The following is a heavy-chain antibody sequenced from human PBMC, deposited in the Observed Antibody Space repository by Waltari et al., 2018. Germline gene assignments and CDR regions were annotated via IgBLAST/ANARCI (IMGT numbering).Heavy chain of an antibody. CDR3: ARDVEEGGGNNRNWFDP. CDR1: GFTFSSYS. D-gene: IGHD2-15*01. V-gene: IGHV3-21*01. CDR2: ISSSSSYI. Sequence: EVQLVESGGGLVKPGGSLRLSCAASGFTFSSYSMNWVRQAPGKGLEWVSSISSSSSYIYYADSVKGRFTISRDNAKNSLYLQMNSLKAEDTAVYYCARDVEEGGGNNRNWFDPWGQGTLVTVSS. J-gene: IGHJ5*02.